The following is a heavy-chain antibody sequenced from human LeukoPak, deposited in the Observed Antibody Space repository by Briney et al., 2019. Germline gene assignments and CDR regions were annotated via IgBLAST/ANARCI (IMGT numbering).Heavy chain of an antibody. CDR1: GGSISSYY. J-gene: IGHJ5*01. D-gene: IGHD2-15*01. CDR2: IYHTGHS. CDR3: ARHCIGGTCYDS. V-gene: IGHV4-59*08. Sequence: PSETLSLTCTVSGGSISSYYWSWIRQPPGEGLEWIGYIYHTGHSNYNPSLKGRVTMSVDTSKNHLSLNLTTVTAADSAVYYCARHCIGGTCYDSWGQGTLVTVSS.